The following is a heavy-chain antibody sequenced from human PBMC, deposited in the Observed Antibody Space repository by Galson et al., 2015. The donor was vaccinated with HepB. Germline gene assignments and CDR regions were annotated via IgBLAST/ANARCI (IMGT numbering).Heavy chain of an antibody. D-gene: IGHD4/OR15-4a*01. V-gene: IGHV3-53*01. CDR3: ARGGAPLTIRPLDF. CDR2: IYGGGTT. J-gene: IGHJ4*02. Sequence: SLRLSCAVSGLIVNNNYMSWVRQAPGKGLEWVSVIYGGGTTNYADSVKGRFTISRDASKNTLFLQMNSLRAEDTAVYYCARGGAPLTIRPLDFWGQGTPVTVSS. CDR1: GLIVNNNY.